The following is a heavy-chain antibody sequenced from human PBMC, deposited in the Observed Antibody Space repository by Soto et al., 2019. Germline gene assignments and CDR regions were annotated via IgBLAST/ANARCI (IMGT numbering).Heavy chain of an antibody. CDR1: GGSIISGGYY. CDR3: ARDVSYYYGSGSYLSLGWFDP. V-gene: IGHV4-31*03. D-gene: IGHD3-10*01. Sequence: SETLSLTCTVSGGSIISGGYYCICIRQHPWNGLELIGYIYYSGSTYYNPSLKSRVTISVDTSKNQFSLKLSSVTAADTAVYYCARDVSYYYGSGSYLSLGWFDPWGQGTLVTVSS. J-gene: IGHJ5*02. CDR2: IYYSGST.